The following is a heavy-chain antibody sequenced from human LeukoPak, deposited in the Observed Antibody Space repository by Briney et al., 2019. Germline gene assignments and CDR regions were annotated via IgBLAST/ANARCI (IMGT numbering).Heavy chain of an antibody. J-gene: IGHJ5*02. V-gene: IGHV4-4*07. D-gene: IGHD4-17*01. CDR2: IYTSGST. CDR3: TRDTGTTGEVKFDP. Sequence: SETLSLTCTVSGNSFGDYYWSWIRQPAGKGLEWIGRIYTSGSTTYNPSLKSRVTMSVDTSKSQFSLNLMSVTAADTDVYYCTRDTGTTGEVKFDPWGQGTLVTVSS. CDR1: GNSFGDYY.